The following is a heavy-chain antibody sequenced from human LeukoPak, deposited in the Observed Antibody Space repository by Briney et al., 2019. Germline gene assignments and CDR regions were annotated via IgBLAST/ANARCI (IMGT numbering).Heavy chain of an antibody. CDR2: IYYSGST. J-gene: IGHJ4*02. V-gene: IGHV4-59*01. D-gene: IGHD3-22*01. CDR3: ARVRYYDSSGYYTANYFDY. Sequence: SETLSLTCTVSGGSISSYYWSWIRQPPGKGLEWIGYIYYSGSTNYNPSLKSRVTIPVDTSKNQFSLKLSSVTAADTAVYYCARVRYYDSSGYYTANYFDYWGQGTLVTVSS. CDR1: GGSISSYY.